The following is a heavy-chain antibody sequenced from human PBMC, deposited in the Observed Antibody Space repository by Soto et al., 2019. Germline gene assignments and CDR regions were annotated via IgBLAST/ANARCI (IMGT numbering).Heavy chain of an antibody. V-gene: IGHV1-69*02. CDR2: IIPILGIA. CDR3: ARWSGSSSSYYYGMDV. D-gene: IGHD6-13*01. CDR1: GGTFSSYT. Sequence: QVQLVQSGAEVKKPGSSVKVSCKASGGTFSSYTISWVRQAPGQGLEWMGRIIPILGIANYAQKFQGRVTITADKSTSTAYMELSSLRSEDTGVYYCARWSGSSSSYYYGMDVWGQGTTVTVSS. J-gene: IGHJ6*02.